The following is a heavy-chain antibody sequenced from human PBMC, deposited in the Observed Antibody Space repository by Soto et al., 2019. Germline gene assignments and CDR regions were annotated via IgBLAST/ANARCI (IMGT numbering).Heavy chain of an antibody. CDR1: GYTFTSYA. V-gene: IGHV1-3*01. D-gene: IGHD4-17*01. CDR3: AREHDYGDYPHWYFYL. CDR2: INAGNGNT. Sequence: QVQLVQSGAEVKKPGASVKVSCKASGYTFTSYAMHWVRQAPGQRLEWMGWINAGNGNTKYSQKFQGRVTITRDTSASTAYMELSSLRSEDTAVYYCAREHDYGDYPHWYFYLWGRGTLVTVSS. J-gene: IGHJ2*01.